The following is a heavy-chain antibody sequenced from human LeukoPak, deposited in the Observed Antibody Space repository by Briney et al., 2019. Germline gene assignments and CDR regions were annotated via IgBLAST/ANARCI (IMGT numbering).Heavy chain of an antibody. CDR1: GGSISSGGYY. J-gene: IGHJ5*02. CDR2: IYYSGST. D-gene: IGHD6-19*01. CDR3: ARDLRTYSSGPIYP. Sequence: PSETLSLTCTVSGGSISSGGYYWSWIRQHPGKGLEWIGYIYYSGSTYYNPSLKSRVTISVDTSKNQFSLKLSSVAAADTAVYYCARDLRTYSSGPIYPWGQGTLVIVSS. V-gene: IGHV4-31*03.